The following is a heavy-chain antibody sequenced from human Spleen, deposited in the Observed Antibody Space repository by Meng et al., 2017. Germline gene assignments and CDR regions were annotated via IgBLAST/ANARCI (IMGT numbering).Heavy chain of an antibody. D-gene: IGHD2-2*01. CDR3: ARGLDCSSTSCYVYYYYYGMDV. Sequence: GESLKISCAASGLTLISFEINWVRQSPGKGLEWVSPFPSHDSPTFYADSVKGRFTVSRDNAKNSLYLQMNSLRAEDTAVYYWARGLDCSSTSCYVYYYYYGMDVWGQGTTVTGSS. J-gene: IGHJ6*01. CDR1: GLTLISFE. CDR2: FPSHDSPT. V-gene: IGHV3-48*03.